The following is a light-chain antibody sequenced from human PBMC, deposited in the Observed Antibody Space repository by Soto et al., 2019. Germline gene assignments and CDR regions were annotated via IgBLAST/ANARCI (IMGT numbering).Light chain of an antibody. CDR3: CSYAGSYTGV. V-gene: IGLV2-11*01. J-gene: IGLJ1*01. CDR1: SSDVGAYNY. CDR2: DVS. Sequence: QSALTQPRSVSGSPGQSVTISCTGTSSDVGAYNYVSWYQHHPGKAPKFMIYDVSKRPSGVPDRFSCSKSGNTASLTISGLQAEDEADYYCCSYAGSYTGVFGTGTKVTVL.